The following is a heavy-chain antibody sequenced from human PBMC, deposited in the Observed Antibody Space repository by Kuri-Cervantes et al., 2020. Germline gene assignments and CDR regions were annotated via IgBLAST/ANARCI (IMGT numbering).Heavy chain of an antibody. J-gene: IGHJ3*02. CDR1: GGSISSYY. CDR2: FHRRGTT. Sequence: SETLSLTCTVSGGSISSYYWGWIRQPPGKGLEWIGSFHRRGTTDYKVSLRSRVSISVDTSRNKFSLTLTSMTAADTAIYYCVRLGGEGDSDWYKEAFDIWGQGTKVTVSS. CDR3: VRLGGEGDSDWYKEAFDI. D-gene: IGHD6-19*01. V-gene: IGHV4-38-2*02.